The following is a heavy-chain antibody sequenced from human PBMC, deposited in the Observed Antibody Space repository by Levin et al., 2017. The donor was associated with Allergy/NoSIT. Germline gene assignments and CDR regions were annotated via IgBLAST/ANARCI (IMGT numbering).Heavy chain of an antibody. V-gene: IGHV3-33*01. CDR2: IWYDGSNK. J-gene: IGHJ5*02. Sequence: GESLKISCAASGFTFSRYGMHWVRQAPGKGLEWVAVIWYDGSNKYYADSVKGRFTISRDNSKNTLYLQMNSLRAEDTAVYYCARDFEYYYDRSGYYFETWGQGTLVTVSS. CDR3: ARDFEYYYDRSGYYFET. D-gene: IGHD3-22*01. CDR1: GFTFSRYG.